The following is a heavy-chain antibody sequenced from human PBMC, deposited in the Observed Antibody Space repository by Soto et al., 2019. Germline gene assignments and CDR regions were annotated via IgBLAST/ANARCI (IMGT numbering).Heavy chain of an antibody. CDR2: IIPVFQTA. V-gene: IGHV1-69*01. J-gene: IGHJ4*02. D-gene: IGHD3-22*01. CDR3: ARGGSGYTWFNEF. Sequence: QEQLVQSGAEVKKPGSWVKVSCKASGGLFSSYPISWVRQVPGQGLEWMGGIIPVFQTAYYTQRFQGRVTITADESTRTAYMELSSLRSEDTAIYYCARGGSGYTWFNEFWGQGTLVTVSS. CDR1: GGLFSSYP.